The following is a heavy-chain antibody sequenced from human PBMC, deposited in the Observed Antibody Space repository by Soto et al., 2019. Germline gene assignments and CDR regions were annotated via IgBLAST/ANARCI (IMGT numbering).Heavy chain of an antibody. CDR2: IYYSGST. CDR3: ARLRYFDWFYMAGV. Sequence: PSETLCLTCTVSGGSISGYYWSWIRQPPGKGLEWIGYIYYSGSTNYNPSLKSRVTISVDTSKNQFSLKLSSVTAADTAVYYCARLRYFDWFYMAGVWGQGTLVTVSS. D-gene: IGHD3-9*01. CDR1: GGSISGYY. J-gene: IGHJ4*02. V-gene: IGHV4-59*08.